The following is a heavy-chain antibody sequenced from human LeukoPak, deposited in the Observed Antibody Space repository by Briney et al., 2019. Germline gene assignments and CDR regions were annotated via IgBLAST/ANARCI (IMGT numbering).Heavy chain of an antibody. CDR1: GGSISSYY. Sequence: PSETLSLTCTVSGGSISSYYWSWIRQPPGKGLEWIGYIYYSGSTNYNPSLKSRVTISVDTSKNQFSLKLSSVTAADTALYYCARGRNWNYQFDYWGQGALVTVSS. D-gene: IGHD1-7*01. CDR2: IYYSGST. J-gene: IGHJ4*02. CDR3: ARGRNWNYQFDY. V-gene: IGHV4-59*01.